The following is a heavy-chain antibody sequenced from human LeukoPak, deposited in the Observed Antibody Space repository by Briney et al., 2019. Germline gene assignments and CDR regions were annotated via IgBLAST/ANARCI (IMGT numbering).Heavy chain of an antibody. CDR3: ASRVSGSSSITDY. V-gene: IGHV1-69*01. D-gene: IGHD1-14*01. J-gene: IGHJ4*02. Sequence: GSSVKVSCKASGGTFSSYAISWVRQAPGQGLEWMGGIIPIFGTANYAQKFQGRVTITADESTSTAYMELSSLRSEDTAVYYRASRVSGSSSITDYWGQGTLVTVSS. CDR1: GGTFSSYA. CDR2: IIPIFGTA.